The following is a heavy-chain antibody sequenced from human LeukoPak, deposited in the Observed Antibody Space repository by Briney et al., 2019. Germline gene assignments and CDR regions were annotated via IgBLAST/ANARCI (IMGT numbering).Heavy chain of an antibody. J-gene: IGHJ4*02. CDR2: IYWNDDK. CDR3: AHGYYDFWSGYYTDYFDY. V-gene: IGHV2-5*01. Sequence: SGPTLVNPTQTLTLTCTFSGFSLSTSGVGVGWIRQPPGKALEWLALIYWNDDKRYSPSLKSRLTITKDTSKNQVVPTMTNMDPVDTATYYCAHGYYDFWSGYYTDYFDYWGQGTLVTVSS. D-gene: IGHD3-3*01. CDR1: GFSLSTSGVG.